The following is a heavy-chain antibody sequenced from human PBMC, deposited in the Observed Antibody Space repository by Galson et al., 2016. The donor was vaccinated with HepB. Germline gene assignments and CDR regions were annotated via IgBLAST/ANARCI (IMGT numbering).Heavy chain of an antibody. CDR3: SGEIDSTPWD. J-gene: IGHJ4*02. CDR2: INPRGGT. D-gene: IGHD3-16*01. V-gene: IGHV1-2*02. Sequence: VKVSCKASGYTFTAYYIHWVRQAPGQGLEWMGCINPRGGTDYAQKFQGRVTMTRDTSVSTTSMELSGLTSDDTAVYYCSGEIDSTPWDWGQGTLVTVSS. CDR1: GYTFTAYY.